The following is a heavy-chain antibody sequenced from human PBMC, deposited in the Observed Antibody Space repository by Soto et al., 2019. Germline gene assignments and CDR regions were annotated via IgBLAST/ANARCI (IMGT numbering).Heavy chain of an antibody. D-gene: IGHD6-6*01. CDR2: INPNSGGT. J-gene: IGHJ6*02. Sequence: ASVKVSCKASRYTFTGYYMHWVRQAPGQGLEWMGWINPNSGGTNYAQKFQGRVTMTRDTSISTAYMELSRLRSDDTAVYYCARDSSSSSHYYGMDVWGQGTTVTVSS. CDR3: ARDSSSSSHYYGMDV. V-gene: IGHV1-2*02. CDR1: RYTFTGYY.